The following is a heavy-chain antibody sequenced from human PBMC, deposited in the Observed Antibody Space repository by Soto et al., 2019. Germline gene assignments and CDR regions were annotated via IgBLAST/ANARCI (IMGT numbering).Heavy chain of an antibody. D-gene: IGHD2-2*01. J-gene: IGHJ4*02. CDR2: IWYDGSNK. Sequence: GGSLRLSCAASGFTFSSYGMHWVRQAPGKGLEWVAVIWYDGSNKYYAESVKGRFTISRDNSKNTLYLQMNSLRAEDTAVYYCARDPYATPWYYFDYWGQGTLVTVSS. CDR3: ARDPYATPWYYFDY. CDR1: GFTFSSYG. V-gene: IGHV3-33*01.